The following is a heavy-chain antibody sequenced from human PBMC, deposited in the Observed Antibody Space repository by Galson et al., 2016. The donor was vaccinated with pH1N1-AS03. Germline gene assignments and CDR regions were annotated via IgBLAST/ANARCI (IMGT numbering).Heavy chain of an antibody. Sequence: SKTLSLTCTVSSGSISSSSYYWGWIRQPPGKGLEWIAGIYYLGYTYDNPSLKSRVTISVDTSKNQFSLRLSSVTAADTAVYYRARHSGVTTTVTNAFDIWGRGTMVTVSS. D-gene: IGHD4-17*01. V-gene: IGHV4-39*07. CDR2: IYYLGYT. J-gene: IGHJ3*02. CDR3: ARHSGVTTTVTNAFDI. CDR1: SGSISSSSYY.